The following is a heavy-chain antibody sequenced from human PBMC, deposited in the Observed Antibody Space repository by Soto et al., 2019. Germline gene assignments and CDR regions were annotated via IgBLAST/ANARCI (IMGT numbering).Heavy chain of an antibody. CDR1: GGSISSHY. CDR2: IHYSGST. CDR3: ARRDYSTSSLGPFDY. D-gene: IGHD6-6*01. V-gene: IGHV4-59*11. Sequence: QVQLQESGPGLVKPSETLSLTCIVSGGSISSHYWCWIRQPPGSGLEWIGFIHYSGSTNYSPSLKSRVTMSVDTSKNQFSLTLTSVTAADTAVYFCARRDYSTSSLGPFDYWGQGILVTGSS. J-gene: IGHJ4*02.